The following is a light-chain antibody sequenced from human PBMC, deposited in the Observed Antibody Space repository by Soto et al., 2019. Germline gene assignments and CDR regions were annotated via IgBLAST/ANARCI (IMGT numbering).Light chain of an antibody. CDR3: QQSYVTPRT. V-gene: IGKV1-39*01. Sequence: DIQMTQSPSSLSASLGDRVTITCRTSQSISNFLNWYQQKAGKAPKLLIYDASSLQSGVPSRFSGSGSGTDFTLTISSLQPDDFATYYCQQSYVTPRTFGQGTKVDIK. J-gene: IGKJ1*01. CDR2: DAS. CDR1: QSISNF.